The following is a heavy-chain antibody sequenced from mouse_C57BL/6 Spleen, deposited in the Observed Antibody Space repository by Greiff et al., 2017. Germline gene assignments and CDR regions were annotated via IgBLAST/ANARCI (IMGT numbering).Heavy chain of an antibody. D-gene: IGHD2-1*01. J-gene: IGHJ3*01. CDR2: INPSNGGT. V-gene: IGHV1-53*01. CDR3: ARPSMVTTWFAY. Sequence: VQLQQPGTELVKPGASVKLSCKASGYTFTSYWMHWVKQRPGQGLEWIGNINPSNGGTNYNEKFKSKATLTVGKSSSTAYMQLSSLTSEDSAVYYCARPSMVTTWFAYWGQGTLVTVSA. CDR1: GYTFTSYW.